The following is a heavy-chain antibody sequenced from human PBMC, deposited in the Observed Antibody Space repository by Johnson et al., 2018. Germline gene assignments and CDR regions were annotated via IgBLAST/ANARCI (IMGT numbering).Heavy chain of an antibody. D-gene: IGHD3-22*01. CDR1: GFTFNTYW. Sequence: VQLQESGGGLVQPGGSXRLSCAASGFTFNTYWMHWVRQVPGKGLVWVSRISSDGSMTTYADTVRDRFTISRDNAKNTVYPLMNSLRAEDTAVYYWARPSGSSGRFLEGSPSFQHWGQGTLVTVSS. V-gene: IGHV3-74*01. CDR3: ARPSGSSGRFLEGSPSFQH. CDR2: ISSDGSMT. J-gene: IGHJ1*01.